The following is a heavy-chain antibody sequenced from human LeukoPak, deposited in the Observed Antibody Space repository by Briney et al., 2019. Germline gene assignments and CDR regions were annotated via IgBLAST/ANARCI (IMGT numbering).Heavy chain of an antibody. J-gene: IGHJ4*02. CDR3: AGRAGLYYFDY. CDR2: IYHSGST. CDR1: GGSISSSSYY. D-gene: IGHD6-13*01. V-gene: IGHV4-30-2*01. Sequence: SETLSLTCTVSGGSISSSSYYWSWIRQPPGKGLEWIGYIYHSGSTYYNPSLKSRVTISVDRSKNQFSLKLSSVTAADTAVYYCAGRAGLYYFDYWGQGTLVTVSS.